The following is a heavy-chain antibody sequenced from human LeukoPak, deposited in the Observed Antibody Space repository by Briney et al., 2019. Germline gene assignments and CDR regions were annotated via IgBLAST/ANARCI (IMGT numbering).Heavy chain of an antibody. J-gene: IGHJ6*02. D-gene: IGHD6-19*01. V-gene: IGHV1-18*01. CDR1: GYTFTRYG. Sequence: ASETVSCKPSGYTFTRYGISWVRQAPGQGLEWMGWISVYNGNTNYAQKLQGRVTMTTDTSSSTAYVELRSLRSDDTAVYYCARGVAFSSGWPSWYGMDVWGQGTTVTVSS. CDR2: ISVYNGNT. CDR3: ARGVAFSSGWPSWYGMDV.